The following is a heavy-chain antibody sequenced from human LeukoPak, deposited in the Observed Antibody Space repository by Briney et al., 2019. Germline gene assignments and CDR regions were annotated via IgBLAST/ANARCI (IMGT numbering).Heavy chain of an antibody. CDR1: GFTFSSYA. D-gene: IGHD3-22*01. CDR3: AERYYYDNSGLWDS. V-gene: IGHV3-23*01. Sequence: DPGGSLRLSCAASGFTFSSYAMSWVRQAPGKGLEWVSAITSSGGSTYYVDSVKGRFTISRDNSKNTLYLQVNSLRAEDTAVYYCAERYYYDNSGLWDSWGQGTLVTVSS. CDR2: ITSSGGST. J-gene: IGHJ4*02.